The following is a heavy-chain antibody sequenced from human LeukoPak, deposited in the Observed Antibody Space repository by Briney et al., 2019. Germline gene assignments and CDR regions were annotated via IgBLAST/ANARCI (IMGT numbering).Heavy chain of an antibody. D-gene: IGHD2/OR15-2a*01. CDR2: IISSSTYI. V-gene: IGHV3-21*01. Sequence: NXVRXXXXXGXDWVSSIISSSTYIYYADSVKGRFTISRDNAKNSLYLQMNSLRAEDTAVYYCARDNRLLAADYWGQGTLVTVSS. J-gene: IGHJ4*02. CDR3: ARDNRLLAADY.